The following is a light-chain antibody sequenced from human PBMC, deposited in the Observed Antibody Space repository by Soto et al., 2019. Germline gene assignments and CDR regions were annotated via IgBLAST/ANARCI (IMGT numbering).Light chain of an antibody. V-gene: IGKV3-20*01. CDR1: QSVSSSY. CDR3: QQSGSSPLT. CDR2: GAS. J-gene: IGKJ4*01. Sequence: IGLSQSPGTLSLSPRERSTLSCRAIQSVSSSYLAWYQQKPGQAPRLLIYGASSRATGIPERFSGSGSGTDFTLTIRRLEPEDFAVYYCQQSGSSPLTFGGGTQVDI.